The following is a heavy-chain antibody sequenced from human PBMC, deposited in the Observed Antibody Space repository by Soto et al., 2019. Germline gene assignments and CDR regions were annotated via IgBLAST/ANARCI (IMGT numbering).Heavy chain of an antibody. V-gene: IGHV4-59*08. CDR3: AREYYYDGSGYYSPFDP. Sequence: SETLSLTCTVSGGSISSYYWSWIRQPPGRGLEWMGYIYYSGITNYNPSLKSRITISVDKSKNQLSLKLSSVTAADTAVYYCAREYYYDGSGYYSPFDPWGQGTLVTVSS. CDR1: GGSISSYY. CDR2: IYYSGIT. D-gene: IGHD3-22*01. J-gene: IGHJ5*02.